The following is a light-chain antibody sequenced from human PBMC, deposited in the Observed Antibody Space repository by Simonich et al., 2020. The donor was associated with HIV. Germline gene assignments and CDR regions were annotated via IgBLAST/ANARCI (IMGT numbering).Light chain of an antibody. J-gene: IGKJ1*01. V-gene: IGKV3-15*01. CDR1: HSVSSN. CDR2: GAS. CDR3: QQYNDWPPWT. Sequence: DIVMTQSPATLSVSPGERATLSCRASHSVSSNVAWYQQRPGQAPRLLIYGASTRATGIPARFSGSGAGTEFTLTINSMQSEDFAVYYCQQYNDWPPWTFGQGTKVEIK.